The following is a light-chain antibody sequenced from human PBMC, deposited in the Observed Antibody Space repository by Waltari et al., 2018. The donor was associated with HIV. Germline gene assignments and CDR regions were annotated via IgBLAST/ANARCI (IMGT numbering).Light chain of an antibody. CDR2: GNN. J-gene: IGLJ3*02. CDR1: SSNIGAGYD. V-gene: IGLV1-40*01. Sequence: QSVLTQPPSVSGAPGQSVTISCTGSSSNIGAGYDVHWYQQCPRRAPKLLLYGNNNRPSGVPDRFSASKFGASVYLAITGLQPDDEADYYCQSYDTSLSARVFGGGTKLTVL. CDR3: QSYDTSLSARV.